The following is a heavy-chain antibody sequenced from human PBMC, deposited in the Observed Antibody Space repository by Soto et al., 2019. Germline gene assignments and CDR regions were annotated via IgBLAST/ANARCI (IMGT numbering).Heavy chain of an antibody. D-gene: IGHD1-26*01. Sequence: EVQLVESGGGLVQPGGSLRLSCAAFGFTFSDHYIDWVRQAPGKGLEWVGCTKNKRNGYTTEYAASVKDRFTISRDDSNKSVYLQMNSLKIEDTAVYYCSMWESGSCGDWGHGTHVTVSS. J-gene: IGHJ4*01. CDR3: SMWESGSCGD. V-gene: IGHV3-72*01. CDR1: GFTFSDHY. CDR2: TKNKRNGYTT.